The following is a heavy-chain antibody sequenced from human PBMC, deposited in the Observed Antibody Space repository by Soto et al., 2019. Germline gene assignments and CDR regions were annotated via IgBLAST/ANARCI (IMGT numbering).Heavy chain of an antibody. J-gene: IGHJ3*02. CDR2: ITNDGSST. CDR3: VRVGAGWAFDI. V-gene: IGHV3-74*01. CDR1: GFTFSRHW. Sequence: EVQLVESGGGLVQPGGSLRLSCGASGFTFSRHWMHWVRQVPGKGLVWVSRITNDGSSTGYADSVKGRFTVSRDNAKNTLYLQMSSLRAEDTAVYYCVRVGAGWAFDIWGQGTMVTVSA. D-gene: IGHD3-3*01.